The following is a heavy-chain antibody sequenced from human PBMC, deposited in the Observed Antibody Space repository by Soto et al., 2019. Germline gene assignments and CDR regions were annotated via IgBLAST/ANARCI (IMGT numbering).Heavy chain of an antibody. V-gene: IGHV4-59*01. CDR2: IFYIGST. Sequence: SETLSLTCTVSGGSISSYYWSWIRQPPGKGLEWIGYIFYIGSTNYNPSLKSRVTISVDTSKNQFSLKLSSVTTADTAVYYCARGVTVARAFDIWGQGTLVTVSS. J-gene: IGHJ3*02. CDR1: GGSISSYY. D-gene: IGHD4-17*01. CDR3: ARGVTVARAFDI.